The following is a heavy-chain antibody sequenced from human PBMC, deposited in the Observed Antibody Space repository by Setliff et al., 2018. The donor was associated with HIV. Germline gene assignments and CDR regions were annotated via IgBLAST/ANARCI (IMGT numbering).Heavy chain of an antibody. J-gene: IGHJ6*04. CDR2: MNPNTGVS. CDR1: GHTFTNVD. D-gene: IGHD3-10*01. Sequence: ASVKVSCKASGHTFTNVDIHWLRRATGQGLEWRGWMNPNTGVSGYALKFQARVTMPRDTSISTAYMELSSLTTEGTAGYYGARGNGGGGVVITGGLDVWGKGTTVTVSS. V-gene: IGHV1-8*01. CDR3: ARGNGGGGVVITGGLDV.